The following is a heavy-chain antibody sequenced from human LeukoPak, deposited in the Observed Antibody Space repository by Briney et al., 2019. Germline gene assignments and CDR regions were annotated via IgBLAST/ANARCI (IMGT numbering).Heavy chain of an antibody. V-gene: IGHV1-24*01. CDR1: GYTLTELS. CDR2: FDPEDGET. CDR3: ATMVAASRARFDY. D-gene: IGHD2-15*01. J-gene: IGHJ4*02. Sequence: GASVKVSCKVSGYTLTELSMHWVRQAPGKGLEWMGGFDPEDGETIYAQKFQGRVTMTEDTSTDTAYMELSSLRSEDTAEYYCATMVAASRARFDYWGQGTLVTVSS.